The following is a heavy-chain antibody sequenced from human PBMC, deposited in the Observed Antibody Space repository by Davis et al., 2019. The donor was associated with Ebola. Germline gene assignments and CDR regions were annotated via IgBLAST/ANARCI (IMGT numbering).Heavy chain of an antibody. CDR3: AKGTNRIAVAGMGQNN. CDR1: GFTFSSYG. V-gene: IGHV3-30*18. D-gene: IGHD6-19*01. J-gene: IGHJ4*02. Sequence: GGSLRLSCAASGFTFSSYGMHWVRQAPGKGLEWVSVISYDGSDKYYADSVKGRFTISRDDPKNTVFLQMNSLRVEDTAVYHCAKGTNRIAVAGMGQNNWGPGTLVTVSS. CDR2: ISYDGSDK.